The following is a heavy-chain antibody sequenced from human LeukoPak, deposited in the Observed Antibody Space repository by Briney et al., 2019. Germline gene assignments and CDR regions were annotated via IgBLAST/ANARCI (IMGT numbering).Heavy chain of an antibody. D-gene: IGHD5-12*01. CDR1: GGSFSGYY. Sequence: SETLSLTCAVYGGSFSGYYWSWIRQPPGKGLEWIGEINHSGSTNYNPSLKSRVTISVDTSKNQFSLKLSSVTAADMAVYYCARGLGYSGYVVDYWGQGTLVTVSS. J-gene: IGHJ4*02. CDR3: ARGLGYSGYVVDY. V-gene: IGHV4-34*01. CDR2: INHSGST.